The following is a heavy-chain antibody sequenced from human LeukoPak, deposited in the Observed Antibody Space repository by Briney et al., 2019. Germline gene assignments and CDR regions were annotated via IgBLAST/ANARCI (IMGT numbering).Heavy chain of an antibody. J-gene: IGHJ6*04. V-gene: IGHV1-8*03. CDR2: MNPNSGNT. CDR1: GYTFTSYD. Sequence: ASVKVSCKASGYTFTSYDINWVRQAPGQGLEWMGWMNPNSGNTGYAQKFQGRVTITRNTSISTAYMELSSLRSEDTAVYYCARRRNFWSGMDVWGKGTTVTVSS. D-gene: IGHD3-3*01. CDR3: ARRRNFWSGMDV.